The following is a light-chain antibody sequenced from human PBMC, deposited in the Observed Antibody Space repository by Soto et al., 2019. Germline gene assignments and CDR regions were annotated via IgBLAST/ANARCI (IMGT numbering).Light chain of an antibody. J-gene: IGKJ1*01. V-gene: IGKV2-30*02. CDR2: KAS. CDR3: MQGIIFT. Sequence: IVLTQSPLSLPVTLGQPASISCRSSQSLVHSDGNTYLNWFQQRPGQTPRRLIYKASNRDSGVPDRFSGSGSGTDFTLSISRVEADDVGVYYCMQGIIFTFGQGTRVEIK. CDR1: QSLVHSDGNTY.